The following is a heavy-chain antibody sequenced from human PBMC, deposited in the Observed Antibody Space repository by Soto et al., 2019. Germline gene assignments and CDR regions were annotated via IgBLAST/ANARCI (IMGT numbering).Heavy chain of an antibody. J-gene: IGHJ4*02. V-gene: IGHV3-30*03. CDR2: TSYDGSNA. D-gene: IGHD3-16*01. CDR3: ARWGTTGGLDF. Sequence: QVQLVESGGGVVQPGTSLRLSCVGSGFTFRSFVIHWVHQAPGKGLEWVALTSYDGSNAYYGDSVKGRFTISRDNSKNTVDLQMDSLRVEETVIYYCARWGTTGGLDFWGQGTLVSVSS. CDR1: GFTFRSFV.